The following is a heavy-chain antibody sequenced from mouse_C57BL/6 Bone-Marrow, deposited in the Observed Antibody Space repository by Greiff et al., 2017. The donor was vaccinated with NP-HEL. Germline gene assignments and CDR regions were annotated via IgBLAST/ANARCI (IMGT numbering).Heavy chain of an antibody. CDR3: ARSNYSNFWFAY. V-gene: IGHV1-9*01. J-gene: IGHJ3*01. D-gene: IGHD2-5*01. Sequence: QVQLQQSGAELLKPGASVKLSCKATGYTFTGYWIEWVKPRPGHGLEWIGEISPGSGSTNYNEKFKGKATFTADTSSNTAYMPLSSLTTEDSAIYYCARSNYSNFWFAYWGQGTLVTVSA. CDR1: GYTFTGYW. CDR2: ISPGSGST.